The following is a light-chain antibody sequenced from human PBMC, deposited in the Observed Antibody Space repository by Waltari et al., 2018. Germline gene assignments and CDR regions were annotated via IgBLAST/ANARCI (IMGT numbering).Light chain of an antibody. CDR2: LVS. CDR3: EQTLQTPLT. J-gene: IGKJ4*01. V-gene: IGKV2-28*01. CDR1: QSLLHTTGYTY. Sequence: VLTQSPLYLSDTPGAPASICCRSSQSLLHTTGYTYLHWYLQKPGQSPHLLIYLVSNRASGVPDRFSGSGSGTDFTLKISLVEAEDFGVYYCEQTLQTPLTFGGGTKVDIK.